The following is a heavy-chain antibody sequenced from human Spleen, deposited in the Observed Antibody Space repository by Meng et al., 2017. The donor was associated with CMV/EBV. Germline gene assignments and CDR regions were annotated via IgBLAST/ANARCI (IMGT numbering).Heavy chain of an antibody. CDR3: ARREDDFWSGPYLDF. CDR2: INHSGST. J-gene: IGHJ4*02. V-gene: IGHV4-34*01. Sequence: VYGGSFSDYSWTWIRQPPGKGLEWIGAINHSGSTNYNPSLKSRVTISVDTSKNQFSLKLSSVTAADTAVYYCARREDDFWSGPYLDFWGQGTLVTVSS. D-gene: IGHD3-3*01. CDR1: GGSFSDYS.